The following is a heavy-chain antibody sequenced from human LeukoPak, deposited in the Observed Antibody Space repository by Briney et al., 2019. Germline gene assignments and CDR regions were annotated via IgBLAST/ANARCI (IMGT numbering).Heavy chain of an antibody. J-gene: IGHJ4*02. CDR1: GFIASSNY. CDR3: AKSGYNRFDY. Sequence: GGSLRLSCVVSGFIASSNYMSWVRQAPGKGLEWVSAISGSGGSTYYADSVKGRFTVSRDNSKNTLYLQMNSLIAEDTAVYYCAKSGYNRFDYWGQGTRVTVSS. CDR2: ISGSGGST. D-gene: IGHD5-24*01. V-gene: IGHV3-23*01.